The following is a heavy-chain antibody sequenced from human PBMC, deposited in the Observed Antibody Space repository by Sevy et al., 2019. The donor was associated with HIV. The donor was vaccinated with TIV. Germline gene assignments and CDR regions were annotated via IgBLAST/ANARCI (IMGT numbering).Heavy chain of an antibody. CDR3: ARDPGIAVAGTTFVDDY. D-gene: IGHD6-19*01. V-gene: IGHV3-21*01. Sequence: GGSLRLSCAASGFTFSSYSMNWVRQAPGKGLEWVSSISSSSSYIYYANSVKGRFTISRDNAKNSLYLQMNSLRAEDTAVYYCARDPGIAVAGTTFVDDYWGQGTLVTVSS. CDR2: ISSSSSYI. J-gene: IGHJ4*02. CDR1: GFTFSSYS.